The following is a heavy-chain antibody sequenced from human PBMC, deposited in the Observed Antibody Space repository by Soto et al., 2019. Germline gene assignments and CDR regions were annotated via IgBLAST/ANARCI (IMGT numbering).Heavy chain of an antibody. CDR1: GFTFSSYR. D-gene: IGHD6-6*01. V-gene: IGHV3-48*02. Sequence: GGSLRLSCAASGFTFSSYRMNWVRQAPGKGLEWVSYISSSSSTIYYADSVKGRFTISRDNAKNSLYLQMNSLRDEDTAVYYCAFSEYSSSSYGMDVWGQGTTVTVS. CDR2: ISSSSSTI. J-gene: IGHJ6*02. CDR3: AFSEYSSSSYGMDV.